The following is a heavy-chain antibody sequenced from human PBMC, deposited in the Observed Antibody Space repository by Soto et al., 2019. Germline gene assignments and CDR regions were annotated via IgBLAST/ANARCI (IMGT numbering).Heavy chain of an antibody. CDR1: GGSFSGYY. Sequence: SETLSLTCAVYGGSFSGYYWSWIRQPPGKGLEWIGEINHSGSTNYNPSLKSRVTISVDTSKNQFSLKLSSVTAAATAVYYCAGATSGYDGTFDYWGQGTLVTVSS. D-gene: IGHD5-12*01. CDR2: INHSGST. V-gene: IGHV4-34*01. CDR3: AGATSGYDGTFDY. J-gene: IGHJ4*02.